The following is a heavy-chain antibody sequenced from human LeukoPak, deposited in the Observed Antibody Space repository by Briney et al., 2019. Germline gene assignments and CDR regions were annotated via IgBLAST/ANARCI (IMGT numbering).Heavy chain of an antibody. CDR3: ARRAPRFGRYMDV. CDR1: GGSFSGYY. CDR2: INHSGST. D-gene: IGHD3-10*02. J-gene: IGHJ6*03. V-gene: IGHV4-34*01. Sequence: PSETLSLTCAVYGGSFSGYYCSWIRQPPGKGLEWIGEINHSGSTNYNPSLKSRVTISVDTSKNQFSLKLSSVTAADTAVYYCARRAPRFGRYMDVWGKGTTVTVSS.